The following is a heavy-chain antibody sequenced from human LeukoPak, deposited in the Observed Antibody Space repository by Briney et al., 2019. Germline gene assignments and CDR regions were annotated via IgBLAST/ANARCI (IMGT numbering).Heavy chain of an antibody. CDR3: ARQTTVAKVAAFDI. Sequence: PSETLSLTCTVSGGSISSYYWSWIRQPPGKGLEWIGYIYYSGSTNYNPSLKSRVTISVDTSKNQFSLKLSSVTAADTAVYYCARQTTVAKVAAFDIWGQGTMVTVSS. CDR2: IYYSGST. V-gene: IGHV4-59*08. D-gene: IGHD4-23*01. CDR1: GGSISSYY. J-gene: IGHJ3*02.